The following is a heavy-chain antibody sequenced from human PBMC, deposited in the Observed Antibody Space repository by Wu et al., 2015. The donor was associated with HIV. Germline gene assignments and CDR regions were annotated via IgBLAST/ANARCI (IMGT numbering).Heavy chain of an antibody. V-gene: IGHV1-69*12. Sequence: QVHLVQSGPEVKKSGSSVKVSCRASGGTFISYAFSWVRQAPGHGFQWMGGIIPIFGTANYAQKFQGRVTITADESTSTAYMELSSLRSEDTAVYYCARDASRITGTTGDYWGQGTLVTVSS. D-gene: IGHD1-7*01. CDR2: IIPIFGTA. CDR3: ARDASRITGTTGDY. CDR1: GGTFISYA. J-gene: IGHJ4*02.